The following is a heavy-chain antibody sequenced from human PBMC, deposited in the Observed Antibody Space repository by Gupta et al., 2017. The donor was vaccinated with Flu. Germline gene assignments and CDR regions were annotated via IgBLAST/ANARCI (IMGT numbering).Heavy chain of an antibody. V-gene: IGHV3-23*01. CDR3: AKNRVAGAISYYYGLDV. D-gene: IGHD1-26*01. CDR2: MSASGSRT. Sequence: VRQVPGKGLEWISGMSASGSRTYYADSVKGRFTISRDTSKNTLYLQMNSLRADDTAIYYCAKNRVAGAISYYYGLDVWGQGTTVTVSS. J-gene: IGHJ6*02.